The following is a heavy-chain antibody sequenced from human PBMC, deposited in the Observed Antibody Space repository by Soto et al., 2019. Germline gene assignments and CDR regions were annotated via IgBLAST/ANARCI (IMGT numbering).Heavy chain of an antibody. D-gene: IGHD3-9*01. Sequence: ASVKVSCKASGYTFTSYYMHWVRQAPGQGLEWMGIINPSGGSTSYAQKFQGRVTMTRDTSTSTVYMELSSLRSEDTAVYYCARDHRSLYYDILTGHKYYYYGMDVWGQGTTVTVSS. CDR2: INPSGGST. V-gene: IGHV1-46*01. J-gene: IGHJ6*02. CDR1: GYTFTSYY. CDR3: ARDHRSLYYDILTGHKYYYYGMDV.